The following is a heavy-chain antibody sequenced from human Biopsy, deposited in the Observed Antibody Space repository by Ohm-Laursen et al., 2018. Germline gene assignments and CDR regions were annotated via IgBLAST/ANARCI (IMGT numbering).Heavy chain of an antibody. CDR1: GGTLSKYA. D-gene: IGHD3-22*01. J-gene: IGHJ6*02. Sequence: GSSVNVSCKPFGGTLSKYAMSWVRQAPGQGLEWLGVIIVPPGTTNNAQRFQGRLSITADESATSVYMELSSLTSEDTAVYYCARTGTYYHDSSLYYFYGLDLWGQGSTVTVFS. CDR3: ARTGTYYHDSSLYYFYGLDL. CDR2: IIVPPGTT. V-gene: IGHV1-69*01.